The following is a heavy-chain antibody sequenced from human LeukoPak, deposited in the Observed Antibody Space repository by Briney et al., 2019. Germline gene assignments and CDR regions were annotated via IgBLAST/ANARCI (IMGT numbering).Heavy chain of an antibody. Sequence: SETLSLTCTVSGGSISSSSYYWGWIRQPPGKGLEWIGEINHSGSTNYNPSLKSRVTISVDTSKNQFSLKLSSVTAADTAVYYCARVVPRLLWFGELQTGYYMDVWGKGTTVTVSS. J-gene: IGHJ6*03. CDR2: INHSGST. V-gene: IGHV4-39*07. D-gene: IGHD3-10*01. CDR3: ARVVPRLLWFGELQTGYYMDV. CDR1: GGSISSSSYY.